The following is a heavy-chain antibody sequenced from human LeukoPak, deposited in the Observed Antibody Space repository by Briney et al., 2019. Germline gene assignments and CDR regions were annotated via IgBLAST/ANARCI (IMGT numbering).Heavy chain of an antibody. V-gene: IGHV4-4*02. CDR1: GGSINSDYW. CDR3: ARHDDFLSAYNY. J-gene: IGHJ4*02. D-gene: IGHD3-3*01. Sequence: SETLSLTCAVSGGSINSDYWWTWVRQSPGKGLEWIGEIYHTGSVNYNLSLESRVTISRDRSKDQFSLMLRSVTAADTAVYYCARHDDFLSAYNYWGQGILVTVSS. CDR2: IYHTGSV.